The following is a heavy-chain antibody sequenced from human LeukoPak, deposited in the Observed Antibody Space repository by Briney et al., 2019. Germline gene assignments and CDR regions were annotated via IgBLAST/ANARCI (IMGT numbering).Heavy chain of an antibody. Sequence: SETLSLTCTVSGGSISSYYWSWIRQPPGKGLEWIGYIYYSGSTYYNPSLKSRVTISVDTSKDQFSLKLSSVTAADTAVYYCARDTTVYYYGMDVWGQGTTVTVSS. CDR2: IYYSGST. D-gene: IGHD4-11*01. V-gene: IGHV4-59*12. CDR1: GGSISSYY. CDR3: ARDTTVYYYGMDV. J-gene: IGHJ6*02.